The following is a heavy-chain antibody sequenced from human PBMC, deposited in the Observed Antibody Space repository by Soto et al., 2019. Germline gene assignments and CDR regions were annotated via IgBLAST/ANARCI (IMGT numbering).Heavy chain of an antibody. J-gene: IGHJ4*02. CDR1: GGSISSTNW. V-gene: IGHV4-4*02. Sequence: SETLSLTCAVSGGSISSTNWWSWVRQPPGKELEWIGEVHLRGTTNYNPSLKSRVSMSIDHSHNQLSLTLTAVTAADTAVYYYARELFDGHSAAGYCGQGTLVTVSS. CDR3: ARELFDGHSAAGY. D-gene: IGHD2-15*01. CDR2: VHLRGTT.